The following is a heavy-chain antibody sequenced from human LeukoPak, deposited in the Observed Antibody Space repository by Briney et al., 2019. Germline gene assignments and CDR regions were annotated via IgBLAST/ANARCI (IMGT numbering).Heavy chain of an antibody. J-gene: IGHJ3*02. V-gene: IGHV3-30-3*01. CDR2: ISYDGSNK. D-gene: IGHD1-26*01. Sequence: PGGSLRLSCAASGFTFSSYAMHWVRQAPGKGLEWVAVISYDGSNKYYADSVKGRFTISRDNSKNTLYLQMNSLRAEDTAVYYCARELGSIVGATDGAFDIWGQGTMVTVSS. CDR3: ARELGSIVGATDGAFDI. CDR1: GFTFSSYA.